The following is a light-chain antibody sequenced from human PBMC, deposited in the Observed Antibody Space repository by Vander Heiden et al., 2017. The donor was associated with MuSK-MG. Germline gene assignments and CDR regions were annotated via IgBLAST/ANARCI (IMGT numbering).Light chain of an antibody. CDR2: RNN. J-gene: IGLJ3*02. V-gene: IGLV1-47*01. CDR3: AAWDDSRSAWV. Sequence: QSVLTQPPSASRTPGQRVTISSSGSSSNVGSNYVYWYQQLPGTAPKLVIYRNNQRPSGVPDRLSGSKSGTSASLAISGLRSEDEADYYCAAWDDSRSAWVFGGGTKLTVL. CDR1: SSNVGSNY.